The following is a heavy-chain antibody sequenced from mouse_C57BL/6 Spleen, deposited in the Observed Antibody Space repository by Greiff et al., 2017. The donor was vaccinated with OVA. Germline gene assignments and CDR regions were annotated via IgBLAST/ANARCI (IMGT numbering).Heavy chain of an antibody. Sequence: EVQLQQSGPELVKPGASVKISCKASGYTFTDYYMNWVKQSHGKSLEWIGDINPNNGGTSYNQKFKGKATLTVDKSSSTAYMELRSLTSEDSAVYYCARDYGGYYYAMDYWGQGTSVTVSS. D-gene: IGHD2-4*01. CDR2: INPNNGGT. J-gene: IGHJ4*01. CDR1: GYTFTDYY. CDR3: ARDYGGYYYAMDY. V-gene: IGHV1-26*01.